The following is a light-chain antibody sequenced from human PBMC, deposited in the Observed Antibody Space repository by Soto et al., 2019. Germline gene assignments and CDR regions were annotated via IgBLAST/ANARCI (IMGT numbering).Light chain of an antibody. V-gene: IGKV1-5*03. CDR3: QQLNSFPFT. CDR1: QSISSW. Sequence: DIQMTQSPSTLSASVGERVTITCRASQSISSWLAWYQQKPGKAPNLLIYKASNLESGVPSRFSGTGSGTEFTLTISNLQPEDFATYYCQQLNSFPFTFGGGTKVDI. CDR2: KAS. J-gene: IGKJ4*01.